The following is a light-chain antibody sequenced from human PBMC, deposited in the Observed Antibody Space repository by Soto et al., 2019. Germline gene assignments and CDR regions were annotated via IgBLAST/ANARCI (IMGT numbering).Light chain of an antibody. V-gene: IGKV1-9*01. CDR2: AAS. CDR3: QQLNSYPIT. J-gene: IGKJ5*01. Sequence: DIQLTQSPSLLSASVGDRVTITCRASQGIRSYLAWYQQKPGKAPKLMIYAASTLQSGVPSRFSGSGSGTEFTLTISSLQPEDFATYYCQQLNSYPITFGQGTRLEIK. CDR1: QGIRSY.